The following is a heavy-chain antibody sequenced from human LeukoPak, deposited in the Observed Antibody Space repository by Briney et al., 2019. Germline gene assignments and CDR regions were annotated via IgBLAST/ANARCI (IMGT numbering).Heavy chain of an antibody. CDR1: GFTFSSYG. CDR3: ARAHLPGFGESYYFDY. D-gene: IGHD3-10*01. CDR2: ISYDGSNK. V-gene: IGHV3-30*03. J-gene: IGHJ4*02. Sequence: GRSLRLSCAASGFTFSSYGMHWVRQAPGKGLEWVAVISYDGSNKYYADSVKGRFTISRDNAKNSLYLQMNSLRAEDTAVYYCARAHLPGFGESYYFDYWGQGTLVTVSS.